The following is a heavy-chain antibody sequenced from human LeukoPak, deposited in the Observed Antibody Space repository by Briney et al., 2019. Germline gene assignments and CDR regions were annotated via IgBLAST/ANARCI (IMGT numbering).Heavy chain of an antibody. J-gene: IGHJ4*02. CDR3: ARSSALNSGYNTDYFDY. CDR1: GYTFTGYY. V-gene: IGHV1-2*02. Sequence: ASVRVSCKASGYTFTGYYIHWVRQPPEQGLEWMGWINPTSGGTNYAQKLQGRVTMTRDTSISTAYMEVRRLRSDDTAVYYCARSSALNSGYNTDYFDYWGQGTLVTVSS. CDR2: INPTSGGT. D-gene: IGHD5-12*01.